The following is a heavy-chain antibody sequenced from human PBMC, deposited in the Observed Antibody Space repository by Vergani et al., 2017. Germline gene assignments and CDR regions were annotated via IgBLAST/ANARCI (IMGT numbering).Heavy chain of an antibody. V-gene: IGHV4-30-2*01. CDR1: GGSISSGGYS. Sequence: QLQLQESGSGLVKPSQTLSLTCAVSGGSISSGGYSWSWIRQPPGKGLEWIGYIYHSGSTYYNPSLKSRVTISVDRSKNQFSLKLSSVTAAETAVYYCARVRGPIPGWIDPWGEGSLVTVYS. D-gene: IGHD3-10*01. J-gene: IGHJ5*02. CDR2: IYHSGST. CDR3: ARVRGPIPGWIDP.